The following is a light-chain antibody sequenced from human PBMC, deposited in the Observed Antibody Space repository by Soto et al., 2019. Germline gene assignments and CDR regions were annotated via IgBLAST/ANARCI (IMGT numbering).Light chain of an antibody. CDR1: QSISSY. CDR3: QQSYSTIT. V-gene: IGKV1-39*01. Sequence: DIQMTQSPSSLSASVGDRATITCRASQSISSYLNWYQQKPGKAPKLLIYAASSRQSGVPSRFSGSVSGTDSALPIYSLQSEYFATDYCQQSYSTITFGPGTKVHIK. CDR2: AAS. J-gene: IGKJ3*01.